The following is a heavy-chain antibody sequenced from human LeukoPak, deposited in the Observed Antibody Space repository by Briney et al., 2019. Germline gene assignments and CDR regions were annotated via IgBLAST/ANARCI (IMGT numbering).Heavy chain of an antibody. Sequence: GASVKVSRKASGYTFTSYYMHWVRQAPGQGLEWMGIINPSGGSTSYAQKFQGRVTMTRDTSTSKVYMELSSLRSEDTAVYYCAREGEMATQGFDIWGQGTMVTVSS. CDR2: INPSGGST. J-gene: IGHJ3*02. V-gene: IGHV1-46*01. CDR1: GYTFTSYY. CDR3: AREGEMATQGFDI. D-gene: IGHD5-24*01.